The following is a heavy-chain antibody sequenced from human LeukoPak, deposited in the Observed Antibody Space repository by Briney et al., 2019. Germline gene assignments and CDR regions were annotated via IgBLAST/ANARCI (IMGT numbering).Heavy chain of an antibody. V-gene: IGHV1-18*01. D-gene: IGHD6-19*01. CDR1: GYTFTSYG. CDR2: ISAYNGNT. CDR3: ARSVIAVAGTWGYYFDY. Sequence: ASVKVSCKASGYTFTSYGISWVRQAPGQGLEWMGWISAYNGNTNYAQKLQGRVTMTTDTSTSTAYMELRSLRSDDTAVYYCARSVIAVAGTWGYYFDYWGQGTLVTVSS. J-gene: IGHJ4*02.